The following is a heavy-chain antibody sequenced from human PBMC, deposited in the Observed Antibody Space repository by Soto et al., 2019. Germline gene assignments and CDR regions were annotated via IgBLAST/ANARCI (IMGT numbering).Heavy chain of an antibody. CDR2: ISYDGSNK. J-gene: IGHJ6*02. CDR3: ARDRSLASGWYFLVGGYYGMDV. D-gene: IGHD6-19*01. CDR1: GFTFSSYA. V-gene: IGHV3-30-3*01. Sequence: PGGSLRLSCAASGFTFSSYAMHWVRQAPGKGLEWVAVISYDGSNKYYADSVKGRFTISRDNPKNTLYLQMNSLRAEDTAVYYCARDRSLASGWYFLVGGYYGMDVWGQGTTVTVSS.